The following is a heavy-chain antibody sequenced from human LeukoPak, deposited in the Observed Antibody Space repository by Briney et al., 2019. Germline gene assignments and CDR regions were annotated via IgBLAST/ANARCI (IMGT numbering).Heavy chain of an antibody. CDR1: GYTFTSYY. Sequence: ASVKVSCKASGYTFTSYYMHWVRQAPGQGLEWMGIINPSGGSTTYARKFQGRVTMTRDTSTSTVYMELSSLRPDDTAVYYCARAVNYFDYWGQGTLVTVSS. V-gene: IGHV1-46*01. CDR3: ARAVNYFDY. D-gene: IGHD3-22*01. J-gene: IGHJ4*02. CDR2: INPSGGST.